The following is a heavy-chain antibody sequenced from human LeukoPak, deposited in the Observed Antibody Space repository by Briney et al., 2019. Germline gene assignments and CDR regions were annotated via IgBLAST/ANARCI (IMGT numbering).Heavy chain of an antibody. V-gene: IGHV1-46*01. CDR2: INPSGGST. D-gene: IGHD5-24*01. Sequence: EASVKVSCKASGYTFTSYGISWVRQAPGQGLEWMGIINPSGGSTSYAQKFQGRITMTRDMSASTVYMELSSLRSEDTAVYYCARGKLPEMATIPLDYWGQGTLVTVSS. CDR1: GYTFTSYG. CDR3: ARGKLPEMATIPLDY. J-gene: IGHJ4*02.